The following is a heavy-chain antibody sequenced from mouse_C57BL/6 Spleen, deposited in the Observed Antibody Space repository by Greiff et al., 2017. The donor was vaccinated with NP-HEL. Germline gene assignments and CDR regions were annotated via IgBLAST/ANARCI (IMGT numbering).Heavy chain of an antibody. CDR3: ATDGYRYYFDY. CDR1: GYTFTSYW. J-gene: IGHJ2*01. CDR2: IHPNSGST. D-gene: IGHD2-3*01. V-gene: IGHV1-64*01. Sequence: VQLQQPGAELVKPGASVKLSCKASGYTFTSYWMHWVKQRPGQGLEWIGMIHPNSGSTNYNEKFKSKATLTVDKSSSTAYMQRISLTSEDSAVYYCATDGYRYYFDYWGQGTTLTVSS.